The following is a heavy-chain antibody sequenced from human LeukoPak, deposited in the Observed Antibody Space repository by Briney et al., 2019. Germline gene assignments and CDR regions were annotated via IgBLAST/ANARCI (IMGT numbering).Heavy chain of an antibody. CDR2: INSDGSST. D-gene: IGHD3-10*01. CDR3: ARDRMVRGVIPYYYYMDV. V-gene: IGHV3-74*01. J-gene: IGHJ6*03. CDR1: GFSFSSYW. Sequence: GGSLRLSCAASGFSFSSYWMHWVRQAPGKGLVWVSRINSDGSSTSYADSVKGRFTISRDNAKNTLYLQMNTLRAEDTPVYYCARDRMVRGVIPYYYYMDVWGKGTTVTVSS.